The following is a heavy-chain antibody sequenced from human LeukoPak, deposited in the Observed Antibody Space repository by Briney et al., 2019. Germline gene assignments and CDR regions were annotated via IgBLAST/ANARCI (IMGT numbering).Heavy chain of an antibody. Sequence: GGSLRLSCAASGFTFSSYGMHWVRQAPGKGLEGVVVMSYDGSKKYYADSVKGRFTISRDNSKNTLYLQMNSLRAEDTAVYYCAKANYDSSGFSFDYWGQGTLVTVSS. CDR3: AKANYDSSGFSFDY. CDR1: GFTFSSYG. V-gene: IGHV3-30*18. J-gene: IGHJ4*02. D-gene: IGHD3-22*01. CDR2: MSYDGSKK.